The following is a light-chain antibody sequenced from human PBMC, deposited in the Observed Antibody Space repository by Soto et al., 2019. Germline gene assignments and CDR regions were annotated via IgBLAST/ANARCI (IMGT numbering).Light chain of an antibody. J-gene: IGKJ4*01. Sequence: DIQMTQSLSSLSASVGDRVTITCLASQDISYFLNWYQQKPGKAPKLLIYDASNLQTGVPSRFSGSGSGTDFTFTISRLQPEDIAIYYCQQYDSLPPTFGGGTKVDIK. CDR3: QQYDSLPPT. CDR1: QDISYF. CDR2: DAS. V-gene: IGKV1-33*01.